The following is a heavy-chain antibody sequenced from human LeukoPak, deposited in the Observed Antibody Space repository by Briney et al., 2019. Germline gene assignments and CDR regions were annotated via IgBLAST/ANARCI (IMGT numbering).Heavy chain of an antibody. D-gene: IGHD3-22*01. CDR2: IYYSGST. CDR3: ARGRYYDSRFDY. V-gene: IGHV4-39*07. J-gene: IGHJ4*02. Sequence: SETLSLTCTVSGGSISSSSYYWGWIRQPPGKGLEWIGSIYYSGSTYYNPPLKSRVTISVDTSKNQFSLKLSSVTAADTAVYYCARGRYYDSRFDYWGQGTLVTVSS. CDR1: GGSISSSSYY.